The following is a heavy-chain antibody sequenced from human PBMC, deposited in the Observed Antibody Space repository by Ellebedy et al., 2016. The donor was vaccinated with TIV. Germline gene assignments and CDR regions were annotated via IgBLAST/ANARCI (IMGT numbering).Heavy chain of an antibody. CDR2: IWSDGSLE. Sequence: GESLKISCAASGFTFTNYHMHWDRQAPGKGLEWVALIWSDGSLEYYADSVKGRFTLSRDSSENTVYLHMNSLRADDTAVYYCAREVGGGQGDMDVWGQGTTVTVSS. D-gene: IGHD1-26*01. CDR3: AREVGGGQGDMDV. CDR1: GFTFTNYH. J-gene: IGHJ6*02. V-gene: IGHV3-33*01.